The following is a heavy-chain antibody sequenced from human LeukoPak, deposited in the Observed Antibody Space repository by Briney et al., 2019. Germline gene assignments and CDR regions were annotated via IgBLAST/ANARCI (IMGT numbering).Heavy chain of an antibody. CDR2: ISYSGSA. D-gene: IGHD3-22*01. CDR3: ARGYYDSSGYYPYFDY. J-gene: IGHJ4*02. V-gene: IGHV4-61*01. CDR1: GGSVSSGTNK. Sequence: SETLSLTCTVSGGSVSSGTNKWSWIRQPPGKGLEWIGDISYSGSATHNPSLKSRVTISVDTSKNQFSLKLSSVTAADTAVYYCARGYYDSSGYYPYFDYWGQGTLVTVSS.